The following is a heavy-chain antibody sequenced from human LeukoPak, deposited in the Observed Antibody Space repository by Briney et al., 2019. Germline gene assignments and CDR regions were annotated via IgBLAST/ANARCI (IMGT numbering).Heavy chain of an antibody. CDR3: ALTNLPGAFDI. D-gene: IGHD2-8*01. CDR1: GYTFTDYY. Sequence: ASVKVSCKVSGYTFTDYYMHWVQQAPGKGLEWMGLVEPEDGETIYAEKFQGRVTITADTSTDTAYMELSSLRSEDTAVYYCALTNLPGAFDIWGQGTMVTVSS. J-gene: IGHJ3*02. CDR2: VEPEDGET. V-gene: IGHV1-69-2*01.